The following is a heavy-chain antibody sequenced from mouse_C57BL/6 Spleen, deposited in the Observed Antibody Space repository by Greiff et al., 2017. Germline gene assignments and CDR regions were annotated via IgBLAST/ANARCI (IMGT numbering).Heavy chain of an antibody. CDR3: ARNYYYGSSYIYFDY. CDR2: ISSGSSTI. Sequence: EVQLQESGGGLVKPGGSLKLSCAASGFTFSDYGMHWVRQAPEKGLEWVAYISSGSSTIYYADTVKGRFTISRDNAKNTLFLQMTSLRSEDTAMYYCARNYYYGSSYIYFDYWGQGTTLTVSS. J-gene: IGHJ2*01. D-gene: IGHD1-1*01. CDR1: GFTFSDYG. V-gene: IGHV5-17*01.